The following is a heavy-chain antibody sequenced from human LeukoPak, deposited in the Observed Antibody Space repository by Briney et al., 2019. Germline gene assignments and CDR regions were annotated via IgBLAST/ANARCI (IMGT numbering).Heavy chain of an antibody. Sequence: GESLKISCKGSGHIFTSYWIGWVRQIPGKGLEWMGIIYPGDSDTRYSPSFQGQVTISADKSISTAYLQWSSLKASDTAMYYCARTKSDGYNYNGFDYWGQGTLVTVSS. CDR1: GHIFTSYW. CDR3: ARTKSDGYNYNGFDY. V-gene: IGHV5-51*01. CDR2: IYPGDSDT. D-gene: IGHD5-24*01. J-gene: IGHJ4*02.